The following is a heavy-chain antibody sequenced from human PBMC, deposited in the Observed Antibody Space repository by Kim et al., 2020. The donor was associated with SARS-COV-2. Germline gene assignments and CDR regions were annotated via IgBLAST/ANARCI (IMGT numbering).Heavy chain of an antibody. J-gene: IGHJ6*03. CDR2: ISYDGSNK. D-gene: IGHD6-6*01. CDR3: AKEQYSSSSLKQSRPDYYYMDV. V-gene: IGHV3-30*18. Sequence: GGSLRLSCAASGFTFSSYGMHWVRQAPGKGLEWVAVISYDGSNKYYADSVKGRFTISRDNSKNTLYLQMNSLRAEDTAVYYCAKEQYSSSSLKQSRPDYYYMDVWGKGTTVTVSS. CDR1: GFTFSSYG.